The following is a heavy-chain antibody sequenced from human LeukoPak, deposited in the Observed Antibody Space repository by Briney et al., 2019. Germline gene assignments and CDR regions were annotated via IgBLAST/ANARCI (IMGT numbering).Heavy chain of an antibody. CDR1: GFTFSSYW. CDR3: AKGSSYYYMDV. J-gene: IGHJ6*03. CDR2: IKTDGSIT. V-gene: IGHV3-74*01. Sequence: GGSLRLSCAASGFTFSSYWMHWVRQAPGKGLVWVSRIKTDGSITSYADSVKDRFTISRDNAKNTLYVQMNSLRAEDMALYYCAKGSSYYYMDVWGKGTTVTVSS.